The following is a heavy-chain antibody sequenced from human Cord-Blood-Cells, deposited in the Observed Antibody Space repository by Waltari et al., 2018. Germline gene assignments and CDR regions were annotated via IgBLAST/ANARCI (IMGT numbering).Heavy chain of an antibody. CDR1: GGSFSGYY. CDR3: APTPTGSGELPLDY. Sequence: QVQLQQWGAGLLKPSETLSLTCAVYGGSFSGYYWSWIRQPPGKGLEWIGEINHSGSTNYNPSLKSRVTISVDTSKNQFSLKLSSVTAADTAVYYCAPTPTGSGELPLDYWGQGTLVTVSS. V-gene: IGHV4-34*01. D-gene: IGHD3-10*01. CDR2: INHSGST. J-gene: IGHJ4*02.